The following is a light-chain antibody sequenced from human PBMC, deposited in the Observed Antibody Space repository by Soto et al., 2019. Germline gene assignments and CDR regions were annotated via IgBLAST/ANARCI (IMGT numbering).Light chain of an antibody. V-gene: IGLV2-14*01. CDR3: SSYTSSSTWV. CDR1: SSDVGGYNY. J-gene: IGLJ3*02. Sequence: QSALTQPASVSGSPGQSITISCTGTSSDVGGYNYVSWYQQHPGKAPKLMIYEVSNRPSGVSNRFSGSKSGNTASLTISGLQAEDAADYYCSSYTSSSTWVFGGGTKLTV. CDR2: EVS.